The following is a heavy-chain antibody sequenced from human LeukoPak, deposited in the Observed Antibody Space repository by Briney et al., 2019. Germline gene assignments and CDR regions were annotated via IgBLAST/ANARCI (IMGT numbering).Heavy chain of an antibody. J-gene: IGHJ4*02. CDR1: GFTFSGSA. Sequence: GGSLRLSCAASGFTFSGSAMHWVRQASGKGLEWVGRIRSKANSYATAYAASVKGRFTISRDDSKNTAYLQMNSLKTEDTAVYYCARIGSVTPWLDPFDYWGQGTLVTVSS. V-gene: IGHV3-73*01. D-gene: IGHD2-21*02. CDR3: ARIGSVTPWLDPFDY. CDR2: IRSKANSYAT.